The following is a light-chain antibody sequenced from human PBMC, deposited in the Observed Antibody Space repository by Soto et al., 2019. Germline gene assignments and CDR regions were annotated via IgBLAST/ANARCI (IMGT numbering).Light chain of an antibody. J-gene: IGLJ3*02. CDR3: SSYAASNNFYFV. CDR2: EVT. V-gene: IGLV2-8*01. Sequence: QSALTQPPSASGSPGQSVTISCTGTSSDVGGYNYVSSYQQYPGRAPKLMIYEVTKRPSGVPDRFSGSKSGNTASLTGSGLQAEDEADYYCSSYAASNNFYFVFGGGTKLTVL. CDR1: SSDVGGYNY.